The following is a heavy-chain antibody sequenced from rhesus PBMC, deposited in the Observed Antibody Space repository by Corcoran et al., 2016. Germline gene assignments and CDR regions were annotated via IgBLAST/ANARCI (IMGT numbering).Heavy chain of an antibody. Sequence: QLQLQESGPGLVKPSETLSVTCAVSGGSISSSYWSWIRQAPGKGREWIGYIYGSGSSTNYNPSLKIRVTLSVDTSKNQFSLKRSSGTAADTAVYYCASSLGAYWGQGVPVTVSS. J-gene: IGHJ4*01. D-gene: IGHD1-44*02. CDR3: ASSLGAY. CDR2: IYGSGSST. CDR1: GGSISSSY. V-gene: IGHV4-169*02.